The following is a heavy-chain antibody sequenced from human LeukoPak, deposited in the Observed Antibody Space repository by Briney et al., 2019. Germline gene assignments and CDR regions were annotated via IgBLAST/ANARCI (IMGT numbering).Heavy chain of an antibody. Sequence: ASVKVSCKTSAYTFTTYYMHWVRQAPGQGPEWMGWISPNSGGTKYAQKFQGRVTTTRYTSISTAYMELSGLTSDDTAVYYCARKAYDSSGLGYWGQGTLVTVSS. J-gene: IGHJ4*02. V-gene: IGHV1-2*02. CDR2: ISPNSGGT. CDR1: AYTFTTYY. CDR3: ARKAYDSSGLGY. D-gene: IGHD3-22*01.